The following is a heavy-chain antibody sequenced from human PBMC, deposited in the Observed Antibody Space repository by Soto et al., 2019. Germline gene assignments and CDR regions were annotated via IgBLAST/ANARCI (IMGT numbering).Heavy chain of an antibody. Sequence: QVQLQESGPGLVEPSETLSLTCTVSGDSMSSYYWNWIRQSAEKGLEWIGRISATGTTTYMPSLTSRITLSVDTSKNQFSLKLKFVTAADTAVYFCAGDQSGAAHFWGPGTAVTVS. CDR3: AGDQSGAAHF. D-gene: IGHD7-27*01. J-gene: IGHJ3*01. V-gene: IGHV4-4*07. CDR1: GDSMSSYY. CDR2: ISATGTT.